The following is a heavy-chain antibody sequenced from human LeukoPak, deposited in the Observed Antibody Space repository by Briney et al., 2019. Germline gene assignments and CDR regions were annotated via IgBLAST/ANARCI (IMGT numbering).Heavy chain of an antibody. CDR2: ISAYNGNT. D-gene: IGHD2-15*01. CDR3: ARGGYCSGGSCYRYYFDY. J-gene: IGHJ4*02. V-gene: IGHV1-18*01. Sequence: ASVKVSCKASGYTFTSYGISWVRQAPGQGLEWMGWISAYNGNTNYAQKLQGRVTMTTDTSTSTAYMELRSLRSDDTAVYYCARGGYCSGGSCYRYYFDYWGQGTLATVSS. CDR1: GYTFTSYG.